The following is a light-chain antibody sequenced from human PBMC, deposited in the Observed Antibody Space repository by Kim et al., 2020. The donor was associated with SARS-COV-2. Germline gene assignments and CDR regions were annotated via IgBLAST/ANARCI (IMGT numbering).Light chain of an antibody. V-gene: IGKV3-20*01. Sequence: EIVLTQSPGTLSLSPGERVTLSCRASQSVSSSYLAWYQQKPGQAPRLLIYGASNRATGIPDRFSGSGSGTDFTLTISRLEPEDFAVYYCQQYDSPPPTFGGGTKVDIK. CDR3: QQYDSPPPT. J-gene: IGKJ4*02. CDR1: QSVSSSY. CDR2: GAS.